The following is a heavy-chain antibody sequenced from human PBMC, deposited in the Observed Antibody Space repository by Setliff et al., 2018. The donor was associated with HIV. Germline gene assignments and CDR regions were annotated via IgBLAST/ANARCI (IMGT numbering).Heavy chain of an antibody. CDR1: GYTFTSYY. J-gene: IGHJ3*02. D-gene: IGHD3-3*01. Sequence: GASVKVSCKASGYTFTSYYMHWVRQAPGQGLEWMGIINPSGGSTSYAQKFQGRVTMTRDTSTGTVYMELSSLRSEDTAIYYCARDPSYSPYYDFWSGYYPHDALDIWGQGTMVTVSS. CDR2: INPSGGST. CDR3: ARDPSYSPYYDFWSGYYPHDALDI. V-gene: IGHV1-46*01.